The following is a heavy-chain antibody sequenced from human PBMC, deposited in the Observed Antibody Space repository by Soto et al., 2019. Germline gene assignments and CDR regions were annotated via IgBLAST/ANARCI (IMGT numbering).Heavy chain of an antibody. J-gene: IGHJ6*03. CDR3: ARRVGSSWANYYYYYYIDV. D-gene: IGHD6-13*01. CDR1: GGSISSYY. Sequence: QVQLQESGPGLVKPSETLSLTCTVSGGSISSYYWSWIRQPPGQGLEWIGYMYYSGSTTYNPTLRSRVTISVDTSKTQSALTLSSVTAADTAVYYGARRVGSSWANYYYYYYIDVWGKGTTVTVSS. V-gene: IGHV4-59*08. CDR2: MYYSGST.